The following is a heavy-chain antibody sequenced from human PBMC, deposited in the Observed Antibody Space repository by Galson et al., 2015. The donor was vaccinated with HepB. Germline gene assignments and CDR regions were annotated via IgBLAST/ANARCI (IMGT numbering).Heavy chain of an antibody. CDR3: VRGETSGWYGTFDV. CDR1: GYTLNDYY. D-gene: IGHD6-19*01. J-gene: IGHJ3*01. V-gene: IGHV1-2*06. Sequence: SVKVSCKASGYTLNDYYMHWVRQAPGQGLEWMGRINPNRGGTNFAQKFQGRVTMTRDTSISTDYMDLSRLTSDDTAVYYRVRGETSGWYGTFDVWGQGTMVSVSS. CDR2: INPNRGGT.